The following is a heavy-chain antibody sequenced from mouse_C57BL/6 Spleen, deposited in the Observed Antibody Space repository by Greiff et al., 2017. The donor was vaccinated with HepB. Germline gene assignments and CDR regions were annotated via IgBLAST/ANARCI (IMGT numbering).Heavy chain of an antibody. CDR3: ARPITGYWYFDV. D-gene: IGHD1-2*01. J-gene: IGHJ1*03. Sequence: EVMLVESGGGLVKPGGSLKLSCAASGFTFSDYGMHWVRQAPEKGLEWVAYISSGSSTIYYADTVKGRFTFSRDNAKNTRFLQMTSLRSEDTAMYYCARPITGYWYFDVWGTGTTVTVSS. V-gene: IGHV5-17*01. CDR2: ISSGSSTI. CDR1: GFTFSDYG.